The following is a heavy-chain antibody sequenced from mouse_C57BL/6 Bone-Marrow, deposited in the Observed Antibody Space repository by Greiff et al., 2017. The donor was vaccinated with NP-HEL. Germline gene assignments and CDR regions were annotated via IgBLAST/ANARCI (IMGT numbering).Heavy chain of an antibody. CDR2: ISSGGSYT. D-gene: IGHD3-3*01. CDR3: ARHEGTGDY. CDR1: GFTFSSYG. J-gene: IGHJ2*01. V-gene: IGHV5-6*02. Sequence: DVKLVESGGDLVKPGGSLKLSCAASGFTFSSYGMSWVRQTPDKRLEWVATISSGGSYTYYPDSVKGRFTISRDNAKNTLYLQMSSLKSEDTAMYYCARHEGTGDYWGQGTTLTVSS.